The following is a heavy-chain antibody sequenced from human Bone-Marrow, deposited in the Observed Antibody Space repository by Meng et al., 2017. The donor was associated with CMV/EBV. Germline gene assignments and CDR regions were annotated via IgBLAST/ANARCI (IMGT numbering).Heavy chain of an antibody. D-gene: IGHD6-13*01. CDR3: ARFGYSSSWYGL. J-gene: IGHJ4*02. V-gene: IGHV4-34*01. CDR2: INHSGST. Sequence: GSLRLSCTASGFTFSSYEMNWIRQPPGKGLEWIGEINHSGSTNYNPSLKSRVTISVDTSKNQFSLKLSSVTAADTAVYYCARFGYSSSWYGLWGQGTLVTVSS. CDR1: GFTFSSYE.